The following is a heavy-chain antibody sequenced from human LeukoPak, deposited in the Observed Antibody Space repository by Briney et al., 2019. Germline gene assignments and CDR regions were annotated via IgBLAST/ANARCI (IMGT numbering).Heavy chain of an antibody. V-gene: IGHV3-33*01. CDR2: IWYDGSNK. CDR3: AREEYCGGDCYPYDAFDI. CDR1: GFTFSSYG. D-gene: IGHD2-21*02. J-gene: IGHJ3*02. Sequence: GGSLRLSCAASGFTFSSYGMHWVRQAPGKGLEWVAVIWYDGSNKYYADSVKGRFTISRDNSKNTLYLQMNSLRAEDTAVCYCAREEYCGGDCYPYDAFDIWGQGTMVTVSS.